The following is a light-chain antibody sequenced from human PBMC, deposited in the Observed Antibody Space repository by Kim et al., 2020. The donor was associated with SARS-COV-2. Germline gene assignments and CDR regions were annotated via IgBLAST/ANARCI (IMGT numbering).Light chain of an antibody. Sequence: SESVGDRVTIPCRASQSITNYLNWYQLKPGKAPKLLIYAASSLQSGVPSRFSGSGSGTEFTLTISSLQREDFATYYCQQSYRTPYTSGQGTKLEI. CDR3: QQSYRTPYT. V-gene: IGKV1-39*01. CDR1: QSITNY. CDR2: AAS. J-gene: IGKJ2*01.